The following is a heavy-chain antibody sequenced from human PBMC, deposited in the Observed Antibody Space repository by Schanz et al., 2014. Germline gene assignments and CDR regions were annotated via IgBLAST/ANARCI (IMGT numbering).Heavy chain of an antibody. V-gene: IGHV1-18*01. CDR2: ISVYTGNT. CDR1: GYTFTTYA. D-gene: IGHD3-9*01. Sequence: QVQLVQSGAEVKKPGASVRVSCKASGYTFTTYAMSWVRQAPGQGLEWVGWISVYTGNTKYGQKVQGRVTMTADTSTSTANMELRSLRSDDTAVYYCARDAADFYDILTEEDYWGQGTLVTVSS. CDR3: ARDAADFYDILTEEDY. J-gene: IGHJ4*02.